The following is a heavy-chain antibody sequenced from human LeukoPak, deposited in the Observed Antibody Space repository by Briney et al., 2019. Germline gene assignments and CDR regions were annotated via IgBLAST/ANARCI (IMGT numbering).Heavy chain of an antibody. J-gene: IGHJ4*02. CDR1: GFTFSSHG. CDR3: ASTRSSDFDY. V-gene: IGHV3-30*03. D-gene: IGHD6-6*01. Sequence: GGSLRLSCAASGFTFSSHGMHWVRQAPGKGLEWAAVISFDGGNKYYADSVKGRFTISRDNSKNTLYLQLNSLRAEDTAVYYCASTRSSDFDYWGQGTLVTVSS. CDR2: ISFDGGNK.